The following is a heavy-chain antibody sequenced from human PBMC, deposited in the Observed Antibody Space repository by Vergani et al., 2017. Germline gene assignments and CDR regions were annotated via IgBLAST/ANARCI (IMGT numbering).Heavy chain of an antibody. CDR1: GGSISSSSYY. D-gene: IGHD6-13*01. J-gene: IGHJ4*02. CDR2: IYYSGST. Sequence: QLQLQESGPGLVKPSETLSLTCTVSGGSISSSSYYWGWIRQPPGKGREWIGSIYYSGSTYYNPSLKSRVTISVDTSKNQFSLKLSSVTAADTAVYYCARTGHPSSSWNFDYWGQGTLVTVSS. V-gene: IGHV4-39*01. CDR3: ARTGHPSSSWNFDY.